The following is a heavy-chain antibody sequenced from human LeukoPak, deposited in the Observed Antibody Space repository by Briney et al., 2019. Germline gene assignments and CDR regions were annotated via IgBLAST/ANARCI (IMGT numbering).Heavy chain of an antibody. CDR2: FDPEDGET. J-gene: IGHJ4*02. V-gene: IGHV1-24*01. D-gene: IGHD1-26*01. CDR3: ATSKLGASTTLHY. Sequence: GASVKVSCKASGYTFTSYYMHWVRQAPGKGLEWMGGFDPEDGETIYAQKFQGRVTMTEDTSTDTAYMELSSLRSEDTAVYYCATSKLGASTTLHYWGQGTLVTVSS. CDR1: GYTFTSYY.